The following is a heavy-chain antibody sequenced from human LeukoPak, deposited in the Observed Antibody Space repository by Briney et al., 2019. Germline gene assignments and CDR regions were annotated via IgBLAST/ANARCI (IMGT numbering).Heavy chain of an antibody. CDR2: ISGSGEST. V-gene: IGHV3-23*01. CDR1: GFTFSSYA. CDR3: AKDHLTGYYIGYFDY. D-gene: IGHD3-9*01. Sequence: PGGSLRLSCAASGFTFSSYAMSWVRQAPGKGLEWVSVISGSGESTYYADSVKGRFTISRDNSKNTLYLQMNSLRAEDTAVYYCAKDHLTGYYIGYFDYWGQGTLVTVSS. J-gene: IGHJ4*02.